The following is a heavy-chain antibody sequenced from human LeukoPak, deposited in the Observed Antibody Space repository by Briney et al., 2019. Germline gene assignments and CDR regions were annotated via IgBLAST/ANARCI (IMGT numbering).Heavy chain of an antibody. V-gene: IGHV3-48*01. D-gene: IGHD3-10*01. CDR3: GSTGDYYGSGSYYNDYYYGMDV. CDR1: GFTFSSYS. CDR2: ISSSSSTI. J-gene: IGHJ6*02. Sequence: TGGSLRLSCAASGFTFSSYSMNWVRQAPGKGLEWVSYISSSSSTIYYADSVKGRFTISRDNAKNSLYLQMNSLRAEDTAVYYCGSTGDYYGSGSYYNDYYYGMDVWGQGTTVTVSS.